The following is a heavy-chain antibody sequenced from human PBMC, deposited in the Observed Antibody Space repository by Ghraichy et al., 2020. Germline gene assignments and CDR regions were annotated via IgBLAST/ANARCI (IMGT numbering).Heavy chain of an antibody. D-gene: IGHD4-17*01. CDR2: IIPIFGTP. J-gene: IGHJ6*03. Sequence: SVKVSCKTSGGSISRSRIIWVRQAPGQGLEWMGGIIPIFGTPNYAQKFQGRVTITADESTNTASMELSSLRSEDTAVYYCATRTGDYIGYSLYYYMDVWGNGTTVTVSS. CDR3: ATRTGDYIGYSLYYYMDV. V-gene: IGHV1-69*13. CDR1: GGSISRSR.